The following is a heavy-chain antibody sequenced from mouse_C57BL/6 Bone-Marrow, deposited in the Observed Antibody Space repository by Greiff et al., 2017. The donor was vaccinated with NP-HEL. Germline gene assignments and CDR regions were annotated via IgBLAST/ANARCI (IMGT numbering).Heavy chain of an antibody. V-gene: IGHV1-55*01. CDR3: ARRRTVVAHGYFDV. J-gene: IGHJ1*03. CDR1: GYTFTSYW. CDR2: IYPGSGST. Sequence: QVQLQQPGAELVKPGASVKMSCKASGYTFTSYWITWVKQRPGQGLEWIGDIYPGSGSTNYNEKFKSKATLTVDTSSSTAYMQLSSLTSEDSAGYYGARRRTVVAHGYFDVGGTGTTVTVSS. D-gene: IGHD1-1*01.